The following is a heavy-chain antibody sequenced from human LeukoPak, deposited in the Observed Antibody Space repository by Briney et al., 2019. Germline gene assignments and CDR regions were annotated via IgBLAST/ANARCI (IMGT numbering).Heavy chain of an antibody. CDR1: GGSISSSSYY. J-gene: IGHJ4*02. CDR2: IYYSGST. V-gene: IGHV4-39*01. CDR3: TLDRAVAGGSYFDY. D-gene: IGHD6-19*01. Sequence: KPSETLSLACTVSGGSISSSSYYWGWIRQPPGKGLEWIGSIYYSGSTDYNPSLKSRVTISVDTSKNQFSLKLRSVTATDTAVYYCTLDRAVAGGSYFDYWGQGTLVTVTS.